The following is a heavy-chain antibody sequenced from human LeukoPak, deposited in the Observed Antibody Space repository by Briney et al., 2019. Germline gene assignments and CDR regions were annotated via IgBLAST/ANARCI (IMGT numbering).Heavy chain of an antibody. J-gene: IGHJ4*02. Sequence: SEALSLTCTVSGGAISSSHYYWGWIRQPPGKGLEWIGSIYYSGSTSYNSSLKSRVTISVDTSKNQFSLKLSSVTAADTAVYYCAILPARDTYYYDSSGYYRPGVHWGQGTLVAVSS. V-gene: IGHV4-39*07. CDR2: IYYSGST. CDR1: GGAISSSHYY. CDR3: AILPARDTYYYDSSGYYRPGVH. D-gene: IGHD3-22*01.